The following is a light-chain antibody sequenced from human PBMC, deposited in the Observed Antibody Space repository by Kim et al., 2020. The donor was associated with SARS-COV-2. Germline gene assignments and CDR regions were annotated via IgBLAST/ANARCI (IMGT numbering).Light chain of an antibody. CDR1: HIVNNS. V-gene: IGKV3-15*01. CDR3: HQCNDWPWT. J-gene: IGKJ1*01. CDR2: DAS. Sequence: SPWSRPSLSCRASHIVNNSLVSYQHPPGQASRVLIYDASFRASCVPSRFIGSGSRTEFTLTISNLPSYDFAIYFCHQCNDWPWTFGHRTKVDIK.